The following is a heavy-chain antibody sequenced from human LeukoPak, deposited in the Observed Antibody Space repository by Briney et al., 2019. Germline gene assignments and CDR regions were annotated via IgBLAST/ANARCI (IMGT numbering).Heavy chain of an antibody. CDR1: GFIFGRDS. CDR3: ARAQLAGGYGMDV. D-gene: IGHD3-10*01. Sequence: GSLTLSCAASGFIFGRDSMNWVRQAPGRGLEWISYISRDSDIRYYADSVRGRFTSSRDTSKNTLDLQMNSLRAEDTAVYYCARAQLAGGYGMDVWGQGTTVTVSS. V-gene: IGHV3-48*01. J-gene: IGHJ6*02. CDR2: ISRDSDIR.